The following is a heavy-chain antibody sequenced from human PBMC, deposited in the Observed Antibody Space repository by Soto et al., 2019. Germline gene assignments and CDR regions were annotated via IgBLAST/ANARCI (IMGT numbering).Heavy chain of an antibody. Sequence: SLRLSCAASGFTFSSYAVSWVRQALGKWPEWISSISGSGSTIYYADSVKGRFTISRDNSKNTLYLQMSSLRAEDTAVYYCAKVVYFYDSSGYYYFDYGGQVALVTVSS. D-gene: IGHD3-22*01. CDR3: AKVVYFYDSSGYYYFDY. V-gene: IGHV3-23*01. CDR1: GFTFSSYA. J-gene: IGHJ4*02. CDR2: ISGSGSTI.